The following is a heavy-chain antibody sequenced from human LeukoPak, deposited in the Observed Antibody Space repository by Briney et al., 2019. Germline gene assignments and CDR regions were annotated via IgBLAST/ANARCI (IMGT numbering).Heavy chain of an antibody. CDR3: ARQQAVTYDAFDI. J-gene: IGHJ3*02. CDR2: ISSSGGMI. CDR1: GFSFSSFE. V-gene: IGHV3-48*03. Sequence: GGSLRRSCAASGFSFSSFEMNWVRQAPGKGLEWVSYISSSGGMIYYAASVKGRFTISRDNAKNSLSLQMNSLRAEDTAVYYCARQQAVTYDAFDIWGQGTMVTVSS. D-gene: IGHD4-17*01.